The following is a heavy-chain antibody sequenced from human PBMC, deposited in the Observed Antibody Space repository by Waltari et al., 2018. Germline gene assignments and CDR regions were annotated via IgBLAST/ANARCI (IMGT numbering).Heavy chain of an antibody. CDR2: INHSGST. V-gene: IGHV4-34*01. Sequence: QVQLQQWGAGLLKPSETLSLTCAVYGGSFSGYYWSWIRQPPGQGLEWIGEINHSGSTNYNPSLKSRVTISVDTSKNQFSLKLSSVTAADTAVYYCARGMDYYDSSGYYYWYFDLWGRGTLVTVSS. CDR1: GGSFSGYY. D-gene: IGHD3-22*01. J-gene: IGHJ2*01. CDR3: ARGMDYYDSSGYYYWYFDL.